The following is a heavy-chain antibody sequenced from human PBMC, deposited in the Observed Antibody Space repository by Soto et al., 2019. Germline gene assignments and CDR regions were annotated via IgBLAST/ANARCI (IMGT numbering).Heavy chain of an antibody. D-gene: IGHD2-15*01. CDR3: AKDWLEGYCSGGSCYSPPSWAFDI. CDR1: GVTFSSYA. J-gene: IGHJ3*02. Sequence: PGGSLRLSCAASGVTFSSYAMGGVRQATGKGLEWVSAISGSGGSTYYADSVKGRFTISRDNSKNTLYLQMNSLRAEDTAVYYCAKDWLEGYCSGGSCYSPPSWAFDIWGQGTMVT. CDR2: ISGSGGST. V-gene: IGHV3-23*01.